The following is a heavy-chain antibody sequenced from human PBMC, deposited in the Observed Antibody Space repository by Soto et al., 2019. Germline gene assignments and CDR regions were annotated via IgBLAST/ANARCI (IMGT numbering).Heavy chain of an antibody. D-gene: IGHD6-13*01. Sequence: QVQLVESGGGVVQPGRSLRLSCAASAFTFSDYSIHWVRQAPGKGLEWVAVLWYDGSSQYYADSVKGRFTISRDSSKNTLYLQMNSLRAEDTAVYYCARGGGSSSGNYYFDYWGQGTLVTVSS. CDR1: AFTFSDYS. J-gene: IGHJ4*02. CDR2: LWYDGSSQ. V-gene: IGHV3-33*01. CDR3: ARGGGSSSGNYYFDY.